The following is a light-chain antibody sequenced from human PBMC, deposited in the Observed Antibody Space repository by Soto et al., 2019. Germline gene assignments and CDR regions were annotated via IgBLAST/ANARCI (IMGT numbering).Light chain of an antibody. J-gene: IGKJ5*01. CDR3: QQRSNWPPIT. CDR2: DPS. CDR1: QSVSSY. Sequence: EIVLTQSPATLSLSPGERATLSCRASQSVSSYLAWYQQKPGQAPRLLIYDPSNRATGIPARFSGSGSGTGFSLTNSCLEPEDFAVYYCQQRSNWPPITFGQVTRLEIK. V-gene: IGKV3-11*01.